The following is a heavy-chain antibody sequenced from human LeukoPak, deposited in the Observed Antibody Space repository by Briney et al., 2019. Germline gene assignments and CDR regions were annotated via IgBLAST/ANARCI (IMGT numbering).Heavy chain of an antibody. J-gene: IGHJ4*02. Sequence: SVKVSCKASGGTFSSYAISWVRQAPGQGLEWMGRIIPILGIANYAQKFQGRVTITADKSTSTAYMELSSLRSEDTAVYYCARDWGKIQLWLLGYFDYWGQGTLVSVSS. CDR2: IIPILGIA. CDR3: ARDWGKIQLWLLGYFDY. D-gene: IGHD5-18*01. CDR1: GGTFSSYA. V-gene: IGHV1-69*04.